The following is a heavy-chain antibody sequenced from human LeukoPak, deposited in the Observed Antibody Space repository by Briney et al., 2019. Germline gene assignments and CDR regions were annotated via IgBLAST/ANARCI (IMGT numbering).Heavy chain of an antibody. V-gene: IGHV1-18*04. J-gene: IGHJ5*01. CDR1: GYTFTGYY. CDR2: ISVNNGNA. Sequence: ASVKVSCKASGYTFTGYYMHWVRQAPGQGLEWMGWISVNNGNAKYAQKIQGRVTMTTDTSTSTAYMELRSLRSDDTAVYYCAKDRGHIYYGWGIKIDSWGQGTLVTVSS. D-gene: IGHD3-10*01. CDR3: AKDRGHIYYGWGIKIDS.